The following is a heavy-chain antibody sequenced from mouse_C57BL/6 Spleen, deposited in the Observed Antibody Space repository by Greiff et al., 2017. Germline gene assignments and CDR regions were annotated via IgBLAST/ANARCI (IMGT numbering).Heavy chain of an antibody. CDR3: SRSYYYGSSHEGFAY. CDR1: GYTFTDYN. CDR2: INPNNGGT. D-gene: IGHD1-1*01. Sequence: EVQLQQSGPELVKPGASVKISCKASGYTFTDYNMNWVKQSHGKSLEWIGDINPNNGGTSYNQKFKGKATLTVDKSSSTAYMELRSLTSEDSAVYYCSRSYYYGSSHEGFAYWGQGALVTVSA. J-gene: IGHJ3*01. V-gene: IGHV1-26*01.